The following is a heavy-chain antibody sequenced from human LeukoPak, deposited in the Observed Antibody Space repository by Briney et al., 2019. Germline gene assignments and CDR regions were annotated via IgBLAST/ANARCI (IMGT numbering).Heavy chain of an antibody. CDR3: ASSFSWGVVTANWFDP. CDR2: IIPIFGTA. D-gene: IGHD3-3*01. Sequence: ASVKVSCKASGGTFNSYAISWVRQAPGQGLEWMGGIIPIFGTANYAQKFQGRVTITADESTSTAYMELSSLRSEDTAVYYCASSFSWGVVTANWFDPWGQGTLVTVSS. V-gene: IGHV1-69*13. CDR1: GGTFNSYA. J-gene: IGHJ5*02.